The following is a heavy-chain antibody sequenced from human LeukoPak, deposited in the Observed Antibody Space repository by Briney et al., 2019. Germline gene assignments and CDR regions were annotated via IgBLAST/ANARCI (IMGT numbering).Heavy chain of an antibody. V-gene: IGHV1-18*01. J-gene: IGHJ5*02. CDR1: GYTFTSYG. CDR3: ARSKGRYYDSSGYHNWFDP. Sequence: ASVKVSCKASGYTFTSYGISWVRQAPGQGLEWMGWISAYNGNTNYAQKLQGRVTMTTDTSTSTAYMELRSLRSDDTAVYYCARSKGRYYDSSGYHNWFDPWGQGPLVTVSS. CDR2: ISAYNGNT. D-gene: IGHD3-22*01.